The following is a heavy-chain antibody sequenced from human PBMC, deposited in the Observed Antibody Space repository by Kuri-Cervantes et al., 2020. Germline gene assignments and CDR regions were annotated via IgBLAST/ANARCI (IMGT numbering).Heavy chain of an antibody. J-gene: IGHJ4*02. Sequence: GGSLRLSCAASGFTFSSYSMNWVRQAPGKGLEWVSSISSSSSYIYYADSVKGRFTISRDNSKNTLYLQMNGLRAEDTAVYYCARDSNWSFDYWGQGTLVTVSS. CDR2: ISSSSSYI. D-gene: IGHD6-13*01. V-gene: IGHV3-21*01. CDR1: GFTFSSYS. CDR3: ARDSNWSFDY.